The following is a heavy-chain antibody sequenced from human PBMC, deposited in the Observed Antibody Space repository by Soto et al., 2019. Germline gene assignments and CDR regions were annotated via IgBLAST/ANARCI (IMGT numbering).Heavy chain of an antibody. CDR2: IDPSDSYV. CDR3: TRRASSSFYHFDF. J-gene: IGHJ4*02. V-gene: IGHV5-10-1*01. CDR1: GYSFTAYW. Sequence: GESLKISCQASGYSFTAYWITWVRQMPGKGLEWMATIDPSDSYVDYSPSFRGHVTFSVDRSITTVYLQWNSLKASDSAMYFCTRRASSSFYHFDFWGQGALVTVS. D-gene: IGHD2-2*01.